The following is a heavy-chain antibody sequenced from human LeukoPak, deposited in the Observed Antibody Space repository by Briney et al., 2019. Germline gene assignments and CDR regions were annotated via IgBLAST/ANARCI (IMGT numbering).Heavy chain of an antibody. V-gene: IGHV3-23*01. CDR3: ARSYGSGSYYIY. CDR2: ISGSGGST. D-gene: IGHD3-10*01. CDR1: GFTFSSYG. Sequence: GGSLRLSCAASGFTFSSYGMSWVRQAPGKGLEWVSAISGSGGSTYYADSVKGRFTISRDNSKNTLYLQMNSLRAEDTAVYYCARSYGSGSYYIYWGQGTLVTVSS. J-gene: IGHJ4*02.